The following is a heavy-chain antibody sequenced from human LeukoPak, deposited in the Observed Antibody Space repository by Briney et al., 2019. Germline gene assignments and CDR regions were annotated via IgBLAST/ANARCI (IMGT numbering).Heavy chain of an antibody. J-gene: IGHJ6*02. Sequence: ASVKISCKASGYTFTGYYIHWVRQAPGQGLEWMGWLNHNSGGTNYAQNFRGRVTMTRDTSISTAYMELSRLISDDTAVYYCARLLTVAGDSGMDVWGQGTTVTVSS. V-gene: IGHV1-2*02. D-gene: IGHD3-10*01. CDR3: ARLLTVAGDSGMDV. CDR1: GYTFTGYY. CDR2: LNHNSGGT.